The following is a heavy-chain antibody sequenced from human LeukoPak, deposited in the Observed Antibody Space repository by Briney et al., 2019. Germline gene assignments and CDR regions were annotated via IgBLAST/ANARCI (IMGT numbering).Heavy chain of an antibody. Sequence: GGSLRLSCVASGFTFSTYWMSWVRQAPGKGLEWVANLKQDGSEKYYVDSVKGRFTISRDNAKNSLYLQMNSLRAEDTAVYYCARDLLVSFNASDIWGQGTMVTVSS. CDR2: LKQDGSEK. CDR1: GFTFSTYW. CDR3: ARDLLVSFNASDI. D-gene: IGHD3-3*01. J-gene: IGHJ3*02. V-gene: IGHV3-7*01.